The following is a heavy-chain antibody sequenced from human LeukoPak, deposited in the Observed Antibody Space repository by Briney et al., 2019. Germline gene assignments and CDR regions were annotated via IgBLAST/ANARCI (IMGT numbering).Heavy chain of an antibody. D-gene: IGHD1-26*01. V-gene: IGHV4-39*01. CDR1: GGSISSSSYY. CDR2: IYYSGST. J-gene: IGHJ4*02. Sequence: SETLSLTCTISGGSISSSSYYWGWIRQPPGKGLEWIGSIYYSGSTYYNPSLKSRVTISVDTSKNQFSLKLSSVTAADTAVYYCARSLSIVGATYFDYWGQGTLVTVSS. CDR3: ARSLSIVGATYFDY.